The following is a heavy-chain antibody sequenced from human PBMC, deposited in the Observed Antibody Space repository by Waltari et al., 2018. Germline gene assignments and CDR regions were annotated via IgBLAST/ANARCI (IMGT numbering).Heavy chain of an antibody. Sequence: QVQLQESGPGLVQPSETLSLTCTVSGGSISSYYWSWIRQPPGKGLEWIGYIYYSGSTNYNPSLKSRVTISVDTSKNQFSLKLSSVTAADTAVYYCARDQGYGDLDYWGQGTLVTVSS. CDR1: GGSISSYY. J-gene: IGHJ4*02. CDR2: IYYSGST. V-gene: IGHV4-59*01. D-gene: IGHD4-17*01. CDR3: ARDQGYGDLDY.